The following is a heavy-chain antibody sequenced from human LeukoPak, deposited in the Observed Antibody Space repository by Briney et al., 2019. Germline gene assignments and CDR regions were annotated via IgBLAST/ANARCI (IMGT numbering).Heavy chain of an antibody. CDR2: IYYSGST. Sequence: SETLSLTCTVSGGSISSSSYYWGWIRQPPGKGLGWIGSIYYSGSTYYNPSLKSRVTISVDTSKNQFSLKLSSVTTADTAVYYCARQDSSGSEPLDYWGQGTLVTVSS. V-gene: IGHV4-39*01. CDR1: GGSISSSSYY. D-gene: IGHD3-22*01. CDR3: ARQDSSGSEPLDY. J-gene: IGHJ4*02.